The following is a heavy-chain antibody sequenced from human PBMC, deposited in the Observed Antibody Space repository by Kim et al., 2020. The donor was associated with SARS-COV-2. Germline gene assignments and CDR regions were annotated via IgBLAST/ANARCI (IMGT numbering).Heavy chain of an antibody. D-gene: IGHD2-21*02. CDR1: GFTFSNAW. Sequence: GGSLRLSCAASGFTFSNAWMNWVRQAPGRGLEWVGRIKSKTNGGTTAYGAPVKGRFTISRDDSNNTRYLQMNSLRTEDTAVYYCTSDIGDYCGGDCYSDVWGQGTTVTVSS. V-gene: IGHV3-15*01. CDR2: IKSKTNGGTT. CDR3: TSDIGDYCGGDCYSDV. J-gene: IGHJ6*02.